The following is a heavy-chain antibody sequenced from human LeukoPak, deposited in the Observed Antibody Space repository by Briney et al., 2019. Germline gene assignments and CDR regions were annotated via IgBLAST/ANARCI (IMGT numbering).Heavy chain of an antibody. J-gene: IGHJ5*02. Sequence: PGGSLRLSCAASGFTFSDYYMSWIRQAPGKGLEWVSYISSSGSTIYYADSVKGRFTISRDNAKNSLFLQMNYLRAEDTAVYYCARDIRPENYDTSGYYSAWGQGTLVIVSS. CDR1: GFTFSDYY. V-gene: IGHV3-11*01. CDR2: ISSSGSTI. D-gene: IGHD3-22*01. CDR3: ARDIRPENYDTSGYYSA.